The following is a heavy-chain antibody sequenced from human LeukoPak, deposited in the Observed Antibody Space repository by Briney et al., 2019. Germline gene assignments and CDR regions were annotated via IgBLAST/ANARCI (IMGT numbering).Heavy chain of an antibody. V-gene: IGHV4-4*02. CDR1: GGSISSRNW. CDR3: AREGPYSGSYYIDY. CDR2: IYHSGST. D-gene: IGHD1-26*01. Sequence: SGTLSLTCAVSGGSISSRNWWSWVRQPPGKGLEWIGEIYHSGSTNYNPSLKTRVTISVDKSKNQFSLKLSSVTAADTAVYYCAREGPYSGSYYIDYWGQGTLVTVSS. J-gene: IGHJ4*02.